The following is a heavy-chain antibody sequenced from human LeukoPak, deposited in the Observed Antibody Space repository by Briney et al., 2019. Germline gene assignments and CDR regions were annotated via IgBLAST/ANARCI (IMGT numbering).Heavy chain of an antibody. D-gene: IGHD3-22*01. CDR1: GYSISSGYY. Sequence: SETLSRNCAVSGYSISSGYYWGWIRQPPVKGLEWIRSIYHSGSTYYNTSLKSRVTISVDTSKYQFSLKLSSVTVADTAVYCCASGPYDSSDYWGQGTLVTVSS. J-gene: IGHJ4*02. V-gene: IGHV4-38-2*01. CDR3: ASGPYDSSDY. CDR2: IYHSGST.